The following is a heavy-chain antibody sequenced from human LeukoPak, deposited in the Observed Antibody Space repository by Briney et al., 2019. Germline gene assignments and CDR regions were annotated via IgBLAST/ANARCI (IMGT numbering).Heavy chain of an antibody. Sequence: PSETLSLTCTVSGGSISSSSYYWGWIRQPPGKGLEWIGSIYYSGSTYYNPSLKSRVTISVDTSKNQFSLKLSSVTAADTAVYYCYGVYYYDSSALDDYWGQGTLVTVSS. CDR1: GGSISSSSYY. CDR2: IYYSGST. V-gene: IGHV4-39*07. D-gene: IGHD3-22*01. CDR3: YGVYYYDSSALDDY. J-gene: IGHJ4*02.